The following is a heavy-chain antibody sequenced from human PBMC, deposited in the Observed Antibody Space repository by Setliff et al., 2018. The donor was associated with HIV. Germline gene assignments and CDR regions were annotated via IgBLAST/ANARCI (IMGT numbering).Heavy chain of an antibody. V-gene: IGHV4-39*07. D-gene: IGHD5-18*01. CDR3: ARVFVDTAVLRVLEYYFDS. Sequence: PSETLSLTCTVSGGSISSSSYYWGWVRQPPGKGLEWIGSMYYSGSTYYTPSLKSRITISLDTSKNQFSLRVRSVTAADTAVYYCARVFVDTAVLRVLEYYFDSWGRGTLVTVS. J-gene: IGHJ4*02. CDR1: GGSISSSSYY. CDR2: MYYSGST.